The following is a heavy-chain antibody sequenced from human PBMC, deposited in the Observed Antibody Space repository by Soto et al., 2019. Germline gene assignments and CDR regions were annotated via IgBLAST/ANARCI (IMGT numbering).Heavy chain of an antibody. Sequence: QVQLVESGGGVVQPGRSLRLSCAASGFTFSSYGMHWVRQAPGKGLEWVAVISYDGSKKYYADSVKGRFTISRDNSKNTQYLPMNSIRAEDTAVYYCASRQGELLDWGQGTLVTVSS. J-gene: IGHJ4*02. D-gene: IGHD1-26*01. CDR1: GFTFSSYG. CDR3: ASRQGELLD. CDR2: ISYDGSKK. V-gene: IGHV3-30*03.